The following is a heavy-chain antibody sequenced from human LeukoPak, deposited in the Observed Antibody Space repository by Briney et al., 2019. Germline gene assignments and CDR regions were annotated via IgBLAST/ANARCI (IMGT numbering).Heavy chain of an antibody. D-gene: IGHD3-3*01. CDR1: GYTFTSYG. CDR3: ARVPARSAIGYYFDY. J-gene: IGHJ4*02. V-gene: IGHV1-18*01. CDR2: ISAYNGNT. Sequence: VASVKVSCKASGYTFTSYGISWVRQAPGQGLEWMGWISAYNGNTNYAQKLQGRVTMTTDTSTSTAYMELRSLRSDDTAVYYCARVPARSAIGYYFDYWGQGTLVTVSS.